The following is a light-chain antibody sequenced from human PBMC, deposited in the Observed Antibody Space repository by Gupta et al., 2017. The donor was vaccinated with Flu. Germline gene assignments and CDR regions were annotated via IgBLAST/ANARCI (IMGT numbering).Light chain of an antibody. CDR1: QSISSY. J-gene: IGKJ1*01. V-gene: IGKV1-39*01. Sequence: DIPMTQSPSSLSASVGARVTITFRASQSISSYLNWYQQKPGKAPKLLIYAASSLQSGVPSRFSGSGSGTDFTLTISSLQPEDVATYYCQQNYSTPVTFGQGTKVEIK. CDR2: AAS. CDR3: QQNYSTPVT.